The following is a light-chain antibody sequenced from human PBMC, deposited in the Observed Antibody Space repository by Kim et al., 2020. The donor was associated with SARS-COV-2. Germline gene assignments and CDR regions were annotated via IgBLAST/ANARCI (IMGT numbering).Light chain of an antibody. CDR1: RSGSHSY. V-gene: IGKV3-20*01. CDR3: QEYGRSPPWS. CDR2: SAS. J-gene: IGKJ1*01. Sequence: PAESPTHTSRASRSGSHSYLAWYQDKPGQAPGHLICSASSGTTGIPDRFSGSGYGRYFALAISRPVRGGFAVYFCQEYGRSPPWSFGQGTKVDIK.